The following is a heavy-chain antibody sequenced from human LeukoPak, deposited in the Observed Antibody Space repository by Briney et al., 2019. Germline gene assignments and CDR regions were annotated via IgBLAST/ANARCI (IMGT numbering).Heavy chain of an antibody. CDR1: GYSFTSNY. J-gene: IGHJ4*02. Sequence: ASVKVSCKASGYSFTSNYIHWVWQAPGQGLEWMGMIYPRDGSTSYAQKFQGRVTVTRDTSTSTVHMELSGLRSEDTAVYYCARDQEAFDYWGQGTLVTVSS. CDR2: IYPRDGST. V-gene: IGHV1-46*01. CDR3: ARDQEAFDY.